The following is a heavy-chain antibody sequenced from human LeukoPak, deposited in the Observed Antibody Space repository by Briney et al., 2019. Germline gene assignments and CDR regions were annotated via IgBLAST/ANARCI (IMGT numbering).Heavy chain of an antibody. CDR2: INCSSSYI. J-gene: IGHJ3*02. CDR1: GFTFSSYS. D-gene: IGHD6-19*01. Sequence: PGGSLRLSCAASGFTFSSYSMNWVRQAPGKGLEWVSSINCSSSYIYYADSVKGRFTISRDNAKNSLYLQMNSLRAEDTAVYYCARIAVAGTYAFDIWGQGTMVTVSS. CDR3: ARIAVAGTYAFDI. V-gene: IGHV3-21*01.